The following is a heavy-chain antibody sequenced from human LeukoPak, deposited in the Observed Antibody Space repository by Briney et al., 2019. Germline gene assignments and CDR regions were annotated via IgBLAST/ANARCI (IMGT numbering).Heavy chain of an antibody. CDR2: ISSSSSYI. D-gene: IGHD4-11*01. J-gene: IGHJ4*02. Sequence: KAGGSLRLSCATSGFNFTRYAMSWVRQAPGKGLEWVSSISSSSSYIYYADSVKGRFTISRDNAKNSLYLQMNSLRAEDTAVYYCARDRDDYSDYDDIGVWGQGTLVTVSS. CDR1: GFNFTRYA. CDR3: ARDRDDYSDYDDIGV. V-gene: IGHV3-21*01.